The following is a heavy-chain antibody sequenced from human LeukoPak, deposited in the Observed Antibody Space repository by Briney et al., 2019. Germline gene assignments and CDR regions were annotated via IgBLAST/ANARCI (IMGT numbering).Heavy chain of an antibody. Sequence: SVKVSCKASGGTFSSYAISWVRQAPGQGLEWMGRIIPILGIANYAQKFQGRVTITADKSTSTAYMELSSLRSEDTAVYYCARSTEGSSWGYWGQGTLVTVSS. CDR1: GGTFSSYA. D-gene: IGHD6-13*01. J-gene: IGHJ4*02. CDR3: ARSTEGSSWGY. CDR2: IIPILGIA. V-gene: IGHV1-69*04.